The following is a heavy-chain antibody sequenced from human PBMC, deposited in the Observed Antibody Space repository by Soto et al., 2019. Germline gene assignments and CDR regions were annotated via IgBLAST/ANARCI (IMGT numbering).Heavy chain of an antibody. D-gene: IGHD2-15*01. CDR1: GYSFATYG. J-gene: IGHJ4*02. V-gene: IGHV1-18*01. CDR2: ITPNNGDT. CDR3: ARLAPCSGGICYSRHLDC. Sequence: QVQLQQSGAEVKKPGASLKVSCKASGYSFATYGISWVRQAPGQGLQWMGWITPNNGDTNYAQRLKGRLTMTTYTSTNTDYMELRSLRSDDTAVYFCARLAPCSGGICYSRHLDCWGQGTLVNVSS.